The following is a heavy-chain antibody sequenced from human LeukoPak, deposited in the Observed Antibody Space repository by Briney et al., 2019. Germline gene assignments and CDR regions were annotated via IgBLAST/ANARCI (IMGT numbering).Heavy chain of an antibody. CDR3: AKDGQSFNSMYDYFDS. Sequence: GGSLRLSCAASGFTLSNYGMSWVRQTPGKGLEWVSAFSGSGESSYYAESVKGRFTISRDNSRNTLYLQMNSLRSEDTAVYYCAKDGQSFNSMYDYFDSWGQGTLVTVSS. CDR1: GFTLSNYG. CDR2: FSGSGESS. D-gene: IGHD2-8*01. J-gene: IGHJ4*02. V-gene: IGHV3-23*01.